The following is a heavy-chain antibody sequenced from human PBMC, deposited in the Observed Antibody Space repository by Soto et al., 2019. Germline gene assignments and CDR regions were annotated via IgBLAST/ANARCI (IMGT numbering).Heavy chain of an antibody. Sequence: EVQLVESGGGLVQPGGSLRLSCAASGFTVSTQYMSWVRQAPGKGLEWVSVIYSGGSTFYADSVRGRFTISRDNSKNTVNLQRNSLRAEDTAVYYCARDPWAADYWGQGTLVTVSS. CDR1: GFTVSTQY. J-gene: IGHJ4*02. D-gene: IGHD3-16*01. CDR2: IYSGGST. V-gene: IGHV3-66*01. CDR3: ARDPWAADY.